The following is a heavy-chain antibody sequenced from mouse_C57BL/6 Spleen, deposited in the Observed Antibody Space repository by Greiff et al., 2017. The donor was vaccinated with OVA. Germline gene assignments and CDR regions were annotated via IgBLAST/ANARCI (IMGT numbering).Heavy chain of an antibody. CDR2: IRNKANGYTT. CDR1: GFTFTDYY. CDR3: ARSPYYYGSSLDY. Sequence: EVQLVASGGGLVQPGGSLSLSCAASGFTFTDYYMSWVRQPPGKALEWLGFIRNKANGYTTEYSASVKGRFTISRDNSQSILYLQMNALRAEDSATYYCARSPYYYGSSLDYWGQGTTLTVSS. D-gene: IGHD1-1*01. J-gene: IGHJ2*01. V-gene: IGHV7-3*01.